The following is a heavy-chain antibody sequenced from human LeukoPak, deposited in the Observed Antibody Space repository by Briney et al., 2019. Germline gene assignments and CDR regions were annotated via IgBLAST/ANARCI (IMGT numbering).Heavy chain of an antibody. CDR3: ARDKPYYYDSRDY. D-gene: IGHD3-22*01. CDR1: GYTFTGYY. CDR2: INPNSGGT. Sequence: ASVKVSCKASGYTFTGYYMHWVRQAPGQGLEWMGRINPNSGGTNYAQKFQGRVTMTRDTSISTAYMELSRLRSDDTAVYYCARDKPYYYDSRDYWGQGTLVTVSS. V-gene: IGHV1-2*06. J-gene: IGHJ4*02.